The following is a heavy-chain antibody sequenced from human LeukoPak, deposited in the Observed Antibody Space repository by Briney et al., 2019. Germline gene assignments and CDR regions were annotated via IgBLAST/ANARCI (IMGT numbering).Heavy chain of an antibody. D-gene: IGHD3-22*01. J-gene: IGHJ4*02. V-gene: IGHV3-66*01. Sequence: GGSLRLSCAASGFTVSNSYMNWVRQAPGKGLEWVSLIYSGGGTYYADSVKGRFTISRDNSKNTLYLQMNSLRAEDTAVYYCARNYYDSSAYYYFDYWGQGTLVTVS. CDR3: ARNYYDSSAYYYFDY. CDR1: GFTVSNSY. CDR2: IYSGGGT.